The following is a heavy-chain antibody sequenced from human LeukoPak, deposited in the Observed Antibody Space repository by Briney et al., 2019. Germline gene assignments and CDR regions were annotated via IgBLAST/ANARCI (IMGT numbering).Heavy chain of an antibody. CDR1: GFTFSSYG. CDR2: ISYDGSNK. J-gene: IGHJ5*02. Sequence: PGRSLRLSCAASGFTFSSYGMHWVRQAPGKGLEWVAVISYDGSNKYYADSVKGRFTISRDNSKNTLYLQMNSLKPEDTAVYYCTTGNPWGQGTLVTVSS. CDR3: TTGNP. V-gene: IGHV3-30*03.